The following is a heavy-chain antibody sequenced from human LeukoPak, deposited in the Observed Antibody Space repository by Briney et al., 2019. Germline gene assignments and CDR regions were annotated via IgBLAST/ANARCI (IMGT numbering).Heavy chain of an antibody. Sequence: ASVKVSCKASGYTFTSYGISWVRQAPGQGLEWMGWISAYNGNTNYAQKLQGRVTMTTDTSTSTAYMELRSLRSDDTAVYYCERDILFFSVTGVESDLDYWGQGTLVTVSS. CDR3: ERDILFFSVTGVESDLDY. D-gene: IGHD2-21*02. V-gene: IGHV1-18*01. CDR2: ISAYNGNT. J-gene: IGHJ4*02. CDR1: GYTFTSYG.